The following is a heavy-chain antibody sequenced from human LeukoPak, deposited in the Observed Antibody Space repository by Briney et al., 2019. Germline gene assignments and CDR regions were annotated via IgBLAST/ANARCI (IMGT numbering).Heavy chain of an antibody. Sequence: SQTLSLTCTVSGGSISSGGYYWSWIRQHPGKGLEWIGYIYYSGSTYYNPSLKSRVTISVDTSKNQFSLKLSPVTAADTAVYYCARGGMVRLGPFDYWGQGTLVTVSS. CDR3: ARGGMVRLGPFDY. V-gene: IGHV4-31*03. CDR2: IYYSGST. J-gene: IGHJ4*02. D-gene: IGHD4-23*01. CDR1: GGSISSGGYY.